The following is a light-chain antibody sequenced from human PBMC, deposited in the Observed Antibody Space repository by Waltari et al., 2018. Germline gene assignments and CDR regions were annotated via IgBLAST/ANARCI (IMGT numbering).Light chain of an antibody. J-gene: IGKJ4*01. CDR2: DTS. CDR3: QQGSILPLT. CDR1: QSVFNY. V-gene: IGKV3-11*01. Sequence: VLTQSPATLSLSAGERATLSCRASQSVFNYLAWYQQKRGQTPRRLIYDTSKRATGIPARFSGSGSGTDFTLTISNLEADDFALYYGQQGSILPLTFGGGTKVEIK.